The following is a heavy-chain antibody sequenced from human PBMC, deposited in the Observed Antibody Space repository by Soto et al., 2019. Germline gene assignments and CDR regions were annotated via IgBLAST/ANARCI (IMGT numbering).Heavy chain of an antibody. CDR1: GGSISSGGYY. J-gene: IGHJ3*02. CDR3: ARDIPPWKAAERNAFDI. Sequence: QVQLQESGPGLVKPSQTLSLTCTVSGGSISSGGYYWSWIRQHPGKGLEWVGYIYYSGSTYYNPSLKSRVTITVDTSKNQFSLKLSSVTAADTAVYYCARDIPPWKAAERNAFDIWGQGTMVTVSS. D-gene: IGHD6-25*01. V-gene: IGHV4-31*03. CDR2: IYYSGST.